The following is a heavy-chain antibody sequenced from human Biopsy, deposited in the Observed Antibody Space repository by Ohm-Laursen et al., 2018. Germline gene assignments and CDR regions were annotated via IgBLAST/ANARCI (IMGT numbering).Heavy chain of an antibody. J-gene: IGHJ3*02. Sequence: SQTLSLTCTVSGDSMSSYYWTWIRQPPGKGLEWIGYIYNSGSTNYNPSLKSRVTISVAVDTSKSQFSLRLSSVTAADTAMYYCARGEAGVYDALDIWGQGTMVIVSS. CDR3: ARGEAGVYDALDI. CDR2: IYNSGST. D-gene: IGHD5/OR15-5a*01. CDR1: GDSMSSYY. V-gene: IGHV4-59*01.